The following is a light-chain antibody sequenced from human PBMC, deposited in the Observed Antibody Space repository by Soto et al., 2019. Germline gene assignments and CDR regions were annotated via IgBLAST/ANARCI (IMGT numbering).Light chain of an antibody. CDR3: QQTDTIPRT. CDR2: GAS. J-gene: IGKJ1*01. V-gene: IGKV1-39*01. Sequence: DIQMAQSPFSLSDSVGVIVTITCRASPSSASRLNWYQQKPGSAPKLLIYGASTLENEVTSRFSGSGSGTDFTLTVSSLQVEDFATYYCQQTDTIPRTVGQGTKVDSK. CDR1: PSSASR.